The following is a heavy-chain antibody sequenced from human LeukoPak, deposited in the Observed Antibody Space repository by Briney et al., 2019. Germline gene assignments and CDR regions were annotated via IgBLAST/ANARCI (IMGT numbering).Heavy chain of an antibody. CDR1: GITVSRSY. D-gene: IGHD3-10*01. J-gene: IGHJ4*02. CDR3: ARDREGSGSNFDY. V-gene: IGHV3-66*01. CDR2: IYSGGDI. Sequence: PGGSLRLSCAASGITVSRSYMRWVRQAPGKGLEWISVIYSGGDIYYADSVRGRFITSRDNSKNTVYLQMNSLRVEDTAVYYCARDREGSGSNFDYWGQGTLVTVSS.